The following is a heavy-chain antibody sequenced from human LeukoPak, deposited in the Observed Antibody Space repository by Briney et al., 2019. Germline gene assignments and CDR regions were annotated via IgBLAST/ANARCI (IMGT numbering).Heavy chain of an antibody. J-gene: IGHJ4*02. CDR1: GFTYNNYV. Sequence: GGSLRLSCVATGFTYNNYVMRWVRPAAGKGLEWVSTINGGGHNTYYADSVKGRFTISRDNSKNTLSLQVNTLRAEDTAVYYCARASGIYGSGWYFDYWGQGTLVTVSS. CDR2: INGGGHNT. V-gene: IGHV3-23*01. CDR3: ARASGIYGSGWYFDY. D-gene: IGHD6-19*01.